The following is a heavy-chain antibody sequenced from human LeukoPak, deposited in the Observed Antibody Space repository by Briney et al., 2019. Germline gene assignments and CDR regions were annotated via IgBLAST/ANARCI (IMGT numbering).Heavy chain of an antibody. V-gene: IGHV3-11*04. CDR3: ARGAMLRSIIVRATTRRGAFDI. CDR2: MGSSGSNI. Sequence: YMGSSGSNIYYADSVKGRFTISRDNAKNSLYLQMNSLRAEDTAVYYCARGAMLRSIIVRATTRRGAFDIWGQGTMVTVSS. D-gene: IGHD1-26*01. J-gene: IGHJ3*02.